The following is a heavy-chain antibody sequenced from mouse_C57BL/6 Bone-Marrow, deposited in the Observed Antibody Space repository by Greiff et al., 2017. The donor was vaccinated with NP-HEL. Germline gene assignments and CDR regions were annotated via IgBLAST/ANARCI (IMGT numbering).Heavy chain of an antibody. Sequence: QVQLQQPGAELVKPGASVKLSCKASGYTFTSYWMHWVKQRPGRGLEWIGRFDPNSGGTKYNEKFKSKATLTVDKPSSTAYMQLSSLTSEDSAVYYCARGAYYYGSSAYYFDYWGQGTTLTVSS. CDR1: GYTFTSYW. CDR3: ARGAYYYGSSAYYFDY. V-gene: IGHV1-72*01. CDR2: FDPNSGGT. D-gene: IGHD1-1*01. J-gene: IGHJ2*01.